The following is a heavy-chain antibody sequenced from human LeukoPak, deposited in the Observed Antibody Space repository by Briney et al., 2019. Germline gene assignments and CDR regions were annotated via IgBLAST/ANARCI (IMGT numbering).Heavy chain of an antibody. CDR2: ISAYNGNT. V-gene: IGHV1-18*01. J-gene: IGHJ4*02. CDR3: AATPRGGCSGTSCYSFDY. CDR1: GYTFTSYG. Sequence: GASVKVSCKASGYTFTSYGISWVRQAPGQGLEWMGWISAYNGNTNYAQKLQGRVTMTTDTSTSTAYMELRSLRSDDTAVYYCAATPRGGCSGTSCYSFDYWGQGTLVTVSS. D-gene: IGHD2-2*01.